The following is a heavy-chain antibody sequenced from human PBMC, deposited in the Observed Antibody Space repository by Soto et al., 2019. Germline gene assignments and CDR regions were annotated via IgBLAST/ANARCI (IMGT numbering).Heavy chain of an antibody. CDR3: AKEWAAVAGSYVFDV. J-gene: IGHJ3*01. CDR2: ISQDGTNR. Sequence: QVQLVESGGGVVQPGRSLRLSCSASGFTFSTYGMHWVRQAPGKGLEWVAVISQDGTNRYYADSVKGRFTISRDNYEKMLFRQMDSLRTEDTAVFYCAKEWAAVAGSYVFDVWGQGTRVTVSS. D-gene: IGHD6-19*01. V-gene: IGHV3-30*18. CDR1: GFTFSTYG.